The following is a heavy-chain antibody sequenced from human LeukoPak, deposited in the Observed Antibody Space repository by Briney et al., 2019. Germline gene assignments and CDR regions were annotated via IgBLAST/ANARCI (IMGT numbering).Heavy chain of an antibody. CDR3: ARGGGYSSSWYRWFDP. J-gene: IGHJ5*02. CDR2: INHSGST. D-gene: IGHD6-13*01. CDR1: GGSFSVYY. Sequence: SETLSLTCAVYGGSFSVYYWSWIRQPPGKGLEWIGEINHSGSTNYNPSLKSRVTISVDTSNKQFSLKLSSVTAADTAVYYCARGGGYSSSWYRWFDPWGQGTLVTASS. V-gene: IGHV4-34*01.